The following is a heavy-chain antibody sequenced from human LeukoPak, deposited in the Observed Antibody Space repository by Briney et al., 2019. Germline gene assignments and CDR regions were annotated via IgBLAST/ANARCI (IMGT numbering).Heavy chain of an antibody. J-gene: IGHJ4*02. CDR2: IREDGTEK. D-gene: IGHD7-27*01. V-gene: IGHV3-7*01. CDR3: ARHVGISF. CDR1: GFTFSGAW. Sequence: GGSLRLSCTASGFTFSGAWMTWVRQAPRKGLEWVANIREDGTEKNYVDSVKGRFTISRDNAKNSLFLQMSNLRDDDTAIYYCARHVGISFWGQGTLVTVSS.